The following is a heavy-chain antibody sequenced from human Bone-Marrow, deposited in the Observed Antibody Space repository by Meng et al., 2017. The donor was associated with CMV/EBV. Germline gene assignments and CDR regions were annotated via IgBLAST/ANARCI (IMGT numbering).Heavy chain of an antibody. CDR1: GFTFSSYA. CDR3: ARAGGTRGYFDY. D-gene: IGHD1-26*01. V-gene: IGHV3-74*01. CDR2: INSDGSST. Sequence: GESLKISCAASGFTFSSYAMHWVRQAPGKGLVWVSRINSDGSSTSYADSVKGRFTISRDNAKNTLYLQMNSLRAEDTAVYYCARAGGTRGYFDYWVQGTLVTVSS. J-gene: IGHJ4*02.